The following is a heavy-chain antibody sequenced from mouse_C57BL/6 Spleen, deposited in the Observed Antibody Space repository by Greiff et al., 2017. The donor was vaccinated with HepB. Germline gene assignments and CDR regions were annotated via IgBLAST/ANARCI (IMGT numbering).Heavy chain of an antibody. D-gene: IGHD2-4*01. Sequence: QVQLQQSGAELARPGASVKLSCKASGYTFTSYGISWVKQRTGQGLEWIGEIYPRSGNTYYNEKVKGKATLTADKSSSTAYMELRSLTSEDSAVYFCASEEAYDYDEGAIDYWGQGTSVTVSS. J-gene: IGHJ4*01. CDR2: IYPRSGNT. CDR1: GYTFTSYG. V-gene: IGHV1-81*01. CDR3: ASEEAYDYDEGAIDY.